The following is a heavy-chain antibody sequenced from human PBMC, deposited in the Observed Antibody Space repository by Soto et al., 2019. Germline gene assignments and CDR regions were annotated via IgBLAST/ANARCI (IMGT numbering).Heavy chain of an antibody. D-gene: IGHD5-18*01. CDR3: ARGRGYSYGLDP. CDR2: ISYSGTT. CDR1: GDSISSNNNY. Sequence: SDTLSLTCTVAGDSISSNNNYWILIRQPPGEGLEWIGFISYSGTTSYSPSLKSRVAISLDTSKNQFSLSLSSVTAADTAVYYCARGRGYSYGLDPWGQGTLVTVS. V-gene: IGHV4-30-4*02. J-gene: IGHJ5*02.